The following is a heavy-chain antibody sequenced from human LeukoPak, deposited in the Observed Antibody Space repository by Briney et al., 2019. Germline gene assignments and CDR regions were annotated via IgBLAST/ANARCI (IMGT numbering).Heavy chain of an antibody. J-gene: IGHJ4*02. CDR3: ARGGAMVRGVSSLDY. V-gene: IGHV3-21*01. CDR1: GFTFSNYI. CDR2: ISGSSSYI. Sequence: GGSLRLSCAASGFTFSNYIINWVRQAPGKGLEWVSSISGSSSYINYADSVKGRFTISRDNAKNSLYLQMNSLRAEDTAVYYCARGGAMVRGVSSLDYWGQGTLVTVSS. D-gene: IGHD3-10*01.